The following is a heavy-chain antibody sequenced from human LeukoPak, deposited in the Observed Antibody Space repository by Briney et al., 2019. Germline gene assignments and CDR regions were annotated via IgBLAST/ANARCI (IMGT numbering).Heavy chain of an antibody. CDR2: ISYDGSNK. Sequence: PGGSLRLSCAASGFTFSSYAMHWVRQAPGKGLEWVAVISYDGSNKYYADSVKGRFTISRDNSKNTLYLQMSSLRAEDRAVYYCVKGRCSGSSCYGGDYWGQGTLVTVSS. J-gene: IGHJ4*02. CDR1: GFTFSSYA. CDR3: VKGRCSGSSCYGGDY. D-gene: IGHD2-2*01. V-gene: IGHV3-30*14.